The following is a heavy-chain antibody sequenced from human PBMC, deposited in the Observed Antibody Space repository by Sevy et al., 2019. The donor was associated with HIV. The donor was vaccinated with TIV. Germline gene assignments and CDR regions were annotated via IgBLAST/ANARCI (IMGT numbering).Heavy chain of an antibody. Sequence: GGSLRLSCAASGLNVSDYFMSWIRQAPGKGLEWVAVISYDGSNKYYADSVKGRFTISRDNSKNTLYLQMNSLRAEDTAVYYCARGGGIVGAPTPLVAFDIWGQGTMVTVSS. D-gene: IGHD1-26*01. CDR2: ISYDGSNK. CDR3: ARGGGIVGAPTPLVAFDI. CDR1: GLNVSDYF. V-gene: IGHV3-30-3*01. J-gene: IGHJ3*02.